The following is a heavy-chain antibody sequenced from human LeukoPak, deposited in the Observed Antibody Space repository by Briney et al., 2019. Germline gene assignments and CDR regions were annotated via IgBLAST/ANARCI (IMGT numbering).Heavy chain of an antibody. CDR2: IYYSGST. J-gene: IGHJ4*02. V-gene: IGHV4-30-4*08. Sequence: PSQTLSLTCTVSVGSISSGDYYWSWIRQPPGKGLEWIGYIYYSGSTYYNPSLKSRVTISVDTSKNQFSLKLSSVTAADTAVYYCARGLGSITMIAEAFDYWGQGTLVTVSS. D-gene: IGHD3-22*01. CDR3: ARGLGSITMIAEAFDY. CDR1: VGSISSGDYY.